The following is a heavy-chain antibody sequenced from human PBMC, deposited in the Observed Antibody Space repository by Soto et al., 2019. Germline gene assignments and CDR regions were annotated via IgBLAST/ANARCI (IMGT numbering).Heavy chain of an antibody. V-gene: IGHV4-34*01. Sequence: SETLSLTCAVYGESFSGYYWSWIRQPPGKGLEWIGEINHSGSTNYNPSLKSRVTISVDTSKNQFSLKLSSVTAADTAVYYCASGGRRYFDWSRWFDPWGQGTLVTVSS. CDR3: ASGGRRYFDWSRWFDP. J-gene: IGHJ5*02. CDR1: GESFSGYY. CDR2: INHSGST. D-gene: IGHD3-9*01.